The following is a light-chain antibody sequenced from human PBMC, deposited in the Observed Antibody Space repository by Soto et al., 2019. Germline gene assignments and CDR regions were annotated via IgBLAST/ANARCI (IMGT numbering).Light chain of an antibody. CDR2: VNSDGSH. CDR1: SGHSNYA. V-gene: IGLV4-69*01. J-gene: IGLJ3*02. Sequence: QLVLTQSPSASASLGSSVKLTCTLNSGHSNYAIAWHQQQPEKGPRFLMKVNSDGSHKKGDGIPDRFSGSSSGAERYLTISSLQSEDEADYYCQTWPGTWVFGGGTKLTVL. CDR3: QTWPGTWV.